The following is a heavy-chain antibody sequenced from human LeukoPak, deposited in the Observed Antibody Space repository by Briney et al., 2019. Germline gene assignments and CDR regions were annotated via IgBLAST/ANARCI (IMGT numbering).Heavy chain of an antibody. J-gene: IGHJ3*02. CDR2: ISSSGSTI. CDR3: ARDYSCSSTSCYTARSDAFDI. V-gene: IGHV3-11*04. CDR1: GFTFSDYY. D-gene: IGHD2-2*02. Sequence: GGSLRLSCAASGFTFSDYYMSWVRQAPGKGLEWVSYISSSGSTIYYADSVKGRFTISRDNAKDSLYLQMNSLRAEDTAIYYCARDYSCSSTSCYTARSDAFDIWGQGTMVTVSS.